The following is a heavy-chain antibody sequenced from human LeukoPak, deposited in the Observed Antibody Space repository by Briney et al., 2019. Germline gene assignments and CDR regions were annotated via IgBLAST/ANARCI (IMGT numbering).Heavy chain of an antibody. CDR1: GGSISSGGYS. CDR2: IYHDGST. Sequence: PSETLSLTCAVSGGSISSGGYSWSWIRQPPGKGLEWIGYIYHDGSTSYNPSLKSRVTISVDRSKNQFSLKLSSVTAADTAVYYCARGRGYSSSLSPDYWGQGTLVTVSS. D-gene: IGHD6-13*01. V-gene: IGHV4-30-2*01. CDR3: ARGRGYSSSLSPDY. J-gene: IGHJ4*02.